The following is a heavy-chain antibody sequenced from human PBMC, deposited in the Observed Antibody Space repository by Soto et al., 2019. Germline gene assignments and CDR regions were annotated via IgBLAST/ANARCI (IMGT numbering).Heavy chain of an antibody. J-gene: IGHJ4*02. Sequence: HPGGSLRLSCAASGFTFSSYAMSWVRQAPGKGLEWVSAISGSGGSTYYADSVKGRFTISRDNSKNTLYLQMNSLRAEDTAVYYYAKDKALKVYYDTTGEFDSWCQGTLVTLSS. CDR1: GFTFSSYA. CDR2: ISGSGGST. D-gene: IGHD3-22*01. CDR3: AKDKALKVYYDTTGEFDS. V-gene: IGHV3-23*01.